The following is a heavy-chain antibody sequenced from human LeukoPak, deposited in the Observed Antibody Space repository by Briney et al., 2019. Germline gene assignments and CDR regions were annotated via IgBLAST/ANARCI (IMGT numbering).Heavy chain of an antibody. D-gene: IGHD5-24*01. CDR1: GFTFSSYG. CDR3: ARAPRRDGYNYGGY. CDR2: ISYDGSNK. J-gene: IGHJ4*02. Sequence: GRSLRLSCAASGFTFSSYGMHWVRQAPGKGLEWVAVISYDGSNKYYADSVKGRFTISRDNSKNTLYLQMNSLRAEDTAVYYCARAPRRDGYNYGGYWGQGTLVTVSS. V-gene: IGHV3-30*03.